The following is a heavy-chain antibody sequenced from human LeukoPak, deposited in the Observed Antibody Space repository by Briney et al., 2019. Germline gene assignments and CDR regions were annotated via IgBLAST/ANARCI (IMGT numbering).Heavy chain of an antibody. V-gene: IGHV3-7*01. CDR1: GFTFNSYW. Sequence: GGSLRLSCAASGFTFNSYWMSWVRQAPGKGLEWVANIKQDGSEKYYVDSVKGRFTISRDNAKNSLYLQMNSLRAEDTAVYYCARDKSVYYDTSGSRFDYWGQGTLVTVSS. CDR2: IKQDGSEK. D-gene: IGHD3-22*01. CDR3: ARDKSVYYDTSGSRFDY. J-gene: IGHJ4*02.